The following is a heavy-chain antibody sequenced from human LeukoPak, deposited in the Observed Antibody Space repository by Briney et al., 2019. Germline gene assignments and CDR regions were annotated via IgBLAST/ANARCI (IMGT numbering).Heavy chain of an antibody. Sequence: GGSLRLSCSASGFTFSSYAMHWVRQAPGKGLEYVSAISSNGGSTYYADSVKGRFTISRDNSKNTLYLQMNSLRAEDTAVYYCAKDPPSPFSYGLGYYWGQGTLVTVSS. J-gene: IGHJ4*02. CDR1: GFTFSSYA. V-gene: IGHV3-64*04. CDR3: AKDPPSPFSYGLGYY. D-gene: IGHD5-18*01. CDR2: ISSNGGST.